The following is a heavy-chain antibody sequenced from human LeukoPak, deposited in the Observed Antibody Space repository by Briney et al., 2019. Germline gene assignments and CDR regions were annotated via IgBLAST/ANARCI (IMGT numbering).Heavy chain of an antibody. CDR3: ARRRTVDV. CDR1: GFTFSGYW. J-gene: IGHJ6*02. V-gene: IGHV3-7*01. Sequence: GGSLRLSCAASGFTFSGYWMTWVRQAPGKGLEWVANIKEDGSEKYYVDSVKGRSTISRDNAKNSLFLQMNSLRAEDTAVYYCARRRTVDVWGQGTTVTVSS. CDR2: IKEDGSEK.